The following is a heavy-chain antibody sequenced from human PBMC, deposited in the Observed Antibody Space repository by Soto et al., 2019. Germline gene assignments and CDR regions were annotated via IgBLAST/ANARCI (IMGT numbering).Heavy chain of an antibody. Sequence: ASETLSLTCTVSGGSISSYYWSWIRQPPGKGLEWIGYIYYSGSTNYNPSLKRRVTISVDTSKNQFSLKLSSVPAADTAVYYCARQPTVASIDYWGQGTLVTVSS. D-gene: IGHD4-17*01. CDR2: IYYSGST. V-gene: IGHV4-59*08. CDR3: ARQPTVASIDY. CDR1: GGSISSYY. J-gene: IGHJ4*02.